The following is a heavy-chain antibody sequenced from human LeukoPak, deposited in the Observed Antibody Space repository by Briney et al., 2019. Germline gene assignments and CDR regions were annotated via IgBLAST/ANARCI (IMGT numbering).Heavy chain of an antibody. J-gene: IGHJ3*02. Sequence: PSRSLRLSCAASGFTFDENAMHWVRQAPGKGLEWVSGISWDSNSIIYADSVKGRFTISRDNAKNSLYLQMNSLRAEDTALYYCAKAMAAPGAFDIWGQGTVVTVSS. D-gene: IGHD5-24*01. CDR1: GFTFDENA. CDR3: AKAMAAPGAFDI. V-gene: IGHV3-9*01. CDR2: ISWDSNSI.